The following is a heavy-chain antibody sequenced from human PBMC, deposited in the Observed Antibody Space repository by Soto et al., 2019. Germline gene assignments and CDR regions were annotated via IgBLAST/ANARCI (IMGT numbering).Heavy chain of an antibody. Sequence: QVQLQESGPGLVKPSQTLSLTCTVSGGSISSGDYYWSWIRQPPGKGLEWIGYICYSGSTYYNPSPKSRVTISVDTSKNQFSLKLSSVTAADTAVYYCARAPGRYYDFWSGYYPERKSYGMDVWGQGTTVTVSS. V-gene: IGHV4-30-4*01. D-gene: IGHD3-3*01. CDR3: ARAPGRYYDFWSGYYPERKSYGMDV. CDR1: GGSISSGDYY. CDR2: ICYSGST. J-gene: IGHJ6*02.